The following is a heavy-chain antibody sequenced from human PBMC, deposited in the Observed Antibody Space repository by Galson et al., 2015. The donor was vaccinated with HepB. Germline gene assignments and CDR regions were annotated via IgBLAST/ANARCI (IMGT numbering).Heavy chain of an antibody. D-gene: IGHD3-10*01. J-gene: IGHJ4*02. CDR1: GGTFSSYA. CDR2: IIPILGIA. V-gene: IGHV1-69*04. CDR3: ARAPVNYYGSGSYYKHYFDY. Sequence: SVKVSCKASGGTFSSYAISWVRQAPGQGLEWMGRIIPILGIANYARKFQGRVTITADTSTSTAYMELRSLRSDDTAVYYCARAPVNYYGSGSYYKHYFDYWGQGTLVTVSS.